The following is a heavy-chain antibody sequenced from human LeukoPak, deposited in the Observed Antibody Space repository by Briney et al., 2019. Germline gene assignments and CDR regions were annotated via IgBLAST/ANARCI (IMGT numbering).Heavy chain of an antibody. CDR1: GYTLTELS. V-gene: IGHV1-24*01. CDR3: ATRSGYSGYDYGNWYFDL. CDR2: FDPEDGET. Sequence: ASVKVSCKVSGYTLTELSMHWVRQASGKGLEWMGGFDPEDGETIYAQKFQGRVTMTEDTSTDTAYMELSSLRSEDTAVYYCATRSGYSGYDYGNWYFDLWGRGTLVTVSS. J-gene: IGHJ2*01. D-gene: IGHD5-12*01.